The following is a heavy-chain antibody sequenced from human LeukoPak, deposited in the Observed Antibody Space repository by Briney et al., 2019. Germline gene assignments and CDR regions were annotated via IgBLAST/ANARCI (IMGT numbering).Heavy chain of an antibody. D-gene: IGHD3-22*01. Sequence: ASVTVSCKASGYTFTNYYMHWVRQAPGQGLEWMGIINPNGGSTSYAQKFQGRVTMTRDTSTSTVYMDLSSLRSEDTAVYYCARAPRPPWDDSSGLDYWGQGTLVTVSS. CDR1: GYTFTNYY. J-gene: IGHJ4*02. V-gene: IGHV1-46*01. CDR2: INPNGGST. CDR3: ARAPRPPWDDSSGLDY.